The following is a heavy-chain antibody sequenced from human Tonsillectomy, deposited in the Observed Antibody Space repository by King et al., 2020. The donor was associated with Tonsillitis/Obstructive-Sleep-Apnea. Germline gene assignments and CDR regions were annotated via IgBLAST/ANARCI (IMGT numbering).Heavy chain of an antibody. CDR1: GGSISSSSYY. D-gene: IGHD2-15*01. V-gene: IGHV4-39*01. J-gene: IGHJ4*02. CDR3: ARHPAYCSGGSCYPRHFDY. CDR2: IYYSGST. Sequence: QLQESGPGLVKPSETLSLTCTVSGGSISSSSYYWGWIRQPPGKGLEWIGSIYYSGSTYYNPSLKSRVTISVDTSKNPFSLKLSSVTAADTAVYYCARHPAYCSGGSCYPRHFDYWGQGTLVTVSS.